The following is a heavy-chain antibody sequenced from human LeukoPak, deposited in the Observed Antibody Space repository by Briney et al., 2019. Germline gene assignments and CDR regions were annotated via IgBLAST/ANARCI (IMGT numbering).Heavy chain of an antibody. Sequence: ASVKVSCKASGYSFTDYDSSWVRQAPGQGLEWLGWVSIYNDNTNYAREFQDRITMTTDISTSTAYMELKSLTSDDTAVYFCARTGHYQFDSWGQGTLVTVSS. V-gene: IGHV1-18*01. CDR1: GYSFTDYD. D-gene: IGHD3-9*01. CDR2: VSIYNDNT. CDR3: ARTGHYQFDS. J-gene: IGHJ4*02.